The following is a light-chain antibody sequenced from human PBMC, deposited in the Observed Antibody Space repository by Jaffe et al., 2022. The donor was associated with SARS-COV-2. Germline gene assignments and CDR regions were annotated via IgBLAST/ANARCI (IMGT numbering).Light chain of an antibody. CDR1: SSDVGDYNF. V-gene: IGLV2-14*01. CDR3: SSYRTSSTWV. J-gene: IGLJ3*02. Sequence: QSALTQPASVSGSPGQSVTISCTGTSSDVGDYNFVSWYQQHPGKAPKVMIYDVNNRPSGVSNRFSGSKSGNTASLTISGLQAEDEGDYYCSSYRTSSTWVFGGGTKLTVL. CDR2: DVN.